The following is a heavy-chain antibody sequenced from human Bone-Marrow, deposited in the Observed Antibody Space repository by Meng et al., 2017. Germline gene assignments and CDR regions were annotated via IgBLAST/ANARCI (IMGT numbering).Heavy chain of an antibody. J-gene: IGHJ4*02. V-gene: IGHV3-21*01. CDR3: ARDIQRGMFDY. Sequence: GGSLRLSCAASGFTFSSYSMNWVRQAPGKGLEWVSSISSSSSYIYYADSVKGRFTISRDNAKNSLYLQMNSLRVEDTAVYYCARDIQRGMFDYWGQGTLVTVSS. CDR2: ISSSSSYI. D-gene: IGHD5-18*01. CDR1: GFTFSSYS.